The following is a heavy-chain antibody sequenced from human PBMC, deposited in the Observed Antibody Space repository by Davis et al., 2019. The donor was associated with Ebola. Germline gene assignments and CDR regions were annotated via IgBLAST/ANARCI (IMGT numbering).Heavy chain of an antibody. CDR3: ASQFVVVPAAIRYFDY. J-gene: IGHJ4*02. V-gene: IGHV3-23*01. CDR2: ISESGGNT. CDR1: GISLSSCA. Sequence: PGGSLRLSCVVSGISLSSCAMSWVRQAPGKGPEWVSGISESGGNTYYAGSVKGRFSISRDSSKNTLYLQMDSLRADDTAVYYCASQFVVVPAAIRYFDYWGQGTLVTVSS. D-gene: IGHD2-2*02.